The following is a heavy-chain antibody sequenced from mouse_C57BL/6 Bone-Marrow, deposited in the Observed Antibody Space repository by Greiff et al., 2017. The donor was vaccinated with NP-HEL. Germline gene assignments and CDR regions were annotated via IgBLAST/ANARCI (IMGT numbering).Heavy chain of an antibody. Sequence: EVQRVESGGGLVQPGGSLSLSCAASGFTFTDYYMSWVRQPPGKALEWLGFIRNKANGYTTEYSASVKGRFTISRDNSQSILYLQMNALRAEDSATYYCASSSSSYAMDYWGQGTSVTVSS. CDR1: GFTFTDYY. V-gene: IGHV7-3*01. CDR2: IRNKANGYTT. CDR3: ASSSSSYAMDY. J-gene: IGHJ4*01. D-gene: IGHD1-1*01.